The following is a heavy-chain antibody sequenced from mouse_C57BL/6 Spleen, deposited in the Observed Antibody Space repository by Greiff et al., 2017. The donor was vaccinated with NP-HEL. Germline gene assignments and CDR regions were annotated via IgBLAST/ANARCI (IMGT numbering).Heavy chain of an antibody. Sequence: QVQLQQPGAELVKPGASVKLSCKASGYTFTSYWMHWVKQRPGRGLEWIGRIDPNSGGTKYNEKFKSKATLTVDKPSSTAYMQLSSLTSEDSAVYYCAKGSLTVVAPYYAMDYWGQGTSVTVSS. CDR3: AKGSLTVVAPYYAMDY. J-gene: IGHJ4*01. CDR2: IDPNSGGT. D-gene: IGHD1-1*01. V-gene: IGHV1-72*01. CDR1: GYTFTSYW.